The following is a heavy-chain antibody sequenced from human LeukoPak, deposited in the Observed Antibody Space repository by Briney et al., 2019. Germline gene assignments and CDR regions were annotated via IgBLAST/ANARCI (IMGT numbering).Heavy chain of an antibody. V-gene: IGHV3-7*01. CDR2: IKQDGSEK. CDR3: ARATWVGDYFDY. D-gene: IGHD3-16*01. CDR1: GFTFSSYW. J-gene: IGHJ4*02. Sequence: GGSLRLSCAAPGFTFSSYWMSWVRQAPGKGLEWVANIKQDGSEKYYVDSVKGRFTISRDNAKNSLYLQMNSLRAEDTAVYYCARATWVGDYFDYWGQGTLVTVSS.